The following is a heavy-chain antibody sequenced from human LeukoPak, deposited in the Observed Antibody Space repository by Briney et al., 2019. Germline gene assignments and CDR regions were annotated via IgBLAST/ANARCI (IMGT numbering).Heavy chain of an antibody. J-gene: IGHJ4*02. D-gene: IGHD3-22*01. Sequence: ASVKVSCKASGYTFTGYYMHWVRQAPGQGLEWMGWINPNSGGTNYAQKFQGRVTMTRDTSISTAYMELSRLRSDDTAVYYCARVRYYYDSSGYPAFDYWGQGTLDTVSS. CDR1: GYTFTGYY. V-gene: IGHV1-2*02. CDR2: INPNSGGT. CDR3: ARVRYYYDSSGYPAFDY.